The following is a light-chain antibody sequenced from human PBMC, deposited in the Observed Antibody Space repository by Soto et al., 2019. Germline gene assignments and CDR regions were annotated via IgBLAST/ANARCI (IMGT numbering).Light chain of an antibody. J-gene: IGLJ1*01. Sequence: QCALTQPASLSGSPGQSITISCIGISSDVGTYNLVSWYQQHPGKAPKLMIYEGSKRPSGVSVRFSGSKSGNTASLTISGLQAEDEADYYCCSYTRSSTLGVFGTGTKLTVL. CDR2: EGS. CDR1: SSDVGTYNL. V-gene: IGLV2-23*01. CDR3: CSYTRSSTLGV.